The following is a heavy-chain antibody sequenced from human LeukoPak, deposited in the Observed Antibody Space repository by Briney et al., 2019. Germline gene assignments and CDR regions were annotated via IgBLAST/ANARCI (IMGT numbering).Heavy chain of an antibody. CDR3: ARHGYSSSSRVNWFDP. J-gene: IGHJ5*02. Sequence: GESLKISCKGSGYIFTSYWIGWVRQMPGKGLEWMGIIYPGDSDTRYSPSFQGQVTISADKSISTAYLQWSSLKASDTAMYYCARHGYSSSSRVNWFDPWGRGTLVTVSS. V-gene: IGHV5-51*01. D-gene: IGHD6-6*01. CDR2: IYPGDSDT. CDR1: GYIFTSYW.